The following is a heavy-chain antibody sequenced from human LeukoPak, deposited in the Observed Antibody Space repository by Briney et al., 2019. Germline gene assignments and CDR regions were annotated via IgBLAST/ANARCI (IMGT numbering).Heavy chain of an antibody. D-gene: IGHD3-22*01. CDR3: ASTRLLRFDS. CDR2: IYHSGST. J-gene: IGHJ4*02. Sequence: SETLSLTCTVSGGSINSGGSYWSWIRQPPGKGLEWIGYIYHSGSTYYNPSLKSRVTISIDRSKNQFFLRLSSVTAADTAVYYCASTRLLRFDSWGQGTLVTVSS. V-gene: IGHV4-30-2*01. CDR1: GGSINSGGSY.